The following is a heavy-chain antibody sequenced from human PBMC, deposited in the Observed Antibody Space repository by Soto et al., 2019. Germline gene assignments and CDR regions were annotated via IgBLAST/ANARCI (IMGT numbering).Heavy chain of an antibody. CDR3: ASQRDYSSGWYYFDY. CDR2: IYYRGST. CDR1: GGSISSSSYY. Sequence: SETLSLTCTVSGGSISSSSYYWGWIRQPPGKGLEWIGSIYYRGSTYYNPSLKSRVTISVDTSKNQFSLKLSSVTAADTAVYYCASQRDYSSGWYYFDYWGQGTLVTVSS. V-gene: IGHV4-39*01. J-gene: IGHJ4*02. D-gene: IGHD6-19*01.